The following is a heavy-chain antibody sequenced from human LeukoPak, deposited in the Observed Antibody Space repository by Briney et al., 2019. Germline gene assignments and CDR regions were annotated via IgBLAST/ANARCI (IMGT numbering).Heavy chain of an antibody. CDR1: GGSISSSSYY. V-gene: IGHV4-39*07. J-gene: IGHJ5*02. Sequence: SETLSLTRTVSGGSISSSSYYWGWIRQPPGKGLEWIGSIYYSGSTYYNPSLKSRVTISVDTSKNQFSLKLSSVTAADTAVYYCARVLIPAAIRNWFDPWGQGTLVSVSS. CDR3: ARVLIPAAIRNWFDP. CDR2: IYYSGST. D-gene: IGHD2-2*02.